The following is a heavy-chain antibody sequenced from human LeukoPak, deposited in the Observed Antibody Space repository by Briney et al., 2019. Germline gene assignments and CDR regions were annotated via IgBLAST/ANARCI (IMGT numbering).Heavy chain of an antibody. CDR2: INHYNGNT. J-gene: IGHJ4*02. D-gene: IGHD2-2*02. CDR1: GYTFTTYG. V-gene: IGHV1-18*01. CDR3: ARELYGRFEH. Sequence: ASVKVSCTASGYTFTTYGISWVRQAPGQGLECMGWINHYNGNTNYAQKLQGRVTMTTDTSTSTAYMELRSLRSDDTAVYYCARELYGRFEHWGQGTLVTVSS.